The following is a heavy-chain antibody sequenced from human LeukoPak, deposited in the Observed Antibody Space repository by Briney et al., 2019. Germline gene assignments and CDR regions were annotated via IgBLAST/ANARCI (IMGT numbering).Heavy chain of an antibody. CDR3: VKDKGYIPESPFQH. CDR2: ISSNGGST. Sequence: GGSLRLSCSASGFTFSSYAMHWVRQAPGKGLEYVSDISSNGGSTYYADSVKGRFTISRDNSKNTLYLQMSSLRAEDTAVYYCVKDKGYIPESPFQHWGQGTLVTVSS. D-gene: IGHD5-12*01. CDR1: GFTFSSYA. V-gene: IGHV3-64D*09. J-gene: IGHJ1*01.